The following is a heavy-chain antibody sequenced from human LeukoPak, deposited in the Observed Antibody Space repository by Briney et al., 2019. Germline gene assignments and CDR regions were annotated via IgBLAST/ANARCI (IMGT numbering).Heavy chain of an antibody. CDR3: ARGRWDILTGYNWFDP. J-gene: IGHJ5*02. Sequence: ASVKVSCKASGGTFSSYAISWVRQAPGQGFEWMGGIIPIFGTANYAQKFQGRVTITADKSTSTAYMELSSLRSEDTAVYYCARGRWDILTGYNWFDPWGQGTLVTVSS. CDR1: GGTFSSYA. CDR2: IIPIFGTA. V-gene: IGHV1-69*06. D-gene: IGHD3-9*01.